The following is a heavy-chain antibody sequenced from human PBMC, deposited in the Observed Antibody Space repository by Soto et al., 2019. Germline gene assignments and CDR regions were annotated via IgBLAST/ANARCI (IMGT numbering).Heavy chain of an antibody. CDR3: ARHYGGNSAFDY. V-gene: IGHV1-2*02. Sequence: ASVKVSCKGSGYTFTDYYMHWGRQAPGQGLEWMGWINPNSGGTNYAQKFQGRVTITADESTSTAYMELSSLRSEDTAVYYCARHYGGNSAFDYWGQGTLVTVSS. CDR1: GYTFTDYY. CDR2: INPNSGGT. J-gene: IGHJ4*02. D-gene: IGHD4-17*01.